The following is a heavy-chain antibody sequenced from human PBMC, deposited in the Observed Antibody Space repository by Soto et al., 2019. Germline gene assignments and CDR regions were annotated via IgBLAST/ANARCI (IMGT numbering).Heavy chain of an antibody. CDR1: GDSISSYY. CDR3: ARQGFGALHGRVDV. Sequence: QVLLQESGPGLVKPSETLSLSCTVSGDSISSYYWGWIRRPPGKEMEWIGYVSPIWGSAYNPSLQSRVAISLDTSKSQFSLELTSVTATDTAVYYCARQGFGALHGRVDVWGQGTTVTVSS. J-gene: IGHJ6*02. D-gene: IGHD3-10*01. CDR2: VSPIWGS. V-gene: IGHV4-59*08.